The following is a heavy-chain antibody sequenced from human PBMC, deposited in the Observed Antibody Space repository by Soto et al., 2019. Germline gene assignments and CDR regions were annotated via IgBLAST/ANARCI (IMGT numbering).Heavy chain of an antibody. CDR1: GGPASGDDLY. CDR3: ARALVTDYNSRDYHYYFAMDV. Sequence: SETLSLTCVVSGGPASGDDLYWSWIRHLPGKGLEWIANVYHTGTTYYNPSLKSRVSMSVDTSQNQFSLILASVTAADTAVYYCARALVTDYNSRDYHYYFAMDVWGQGTSVTVSS. D-gene: IGHD3-22*01. V-gene: IGHV4-31*02. CDR2: VYHTGTT. J-gene: IGHJ6*02.